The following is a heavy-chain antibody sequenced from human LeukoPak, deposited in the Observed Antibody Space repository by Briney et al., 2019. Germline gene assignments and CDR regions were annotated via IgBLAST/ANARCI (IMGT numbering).Heavy chain of an antibody. Sequence: SETLSLTCSVSGGSVSSYYWSWIRQSPGKGLEWIGHIYYSGSTNYNPSLTSRVTISVDTSKNQFSLKLSSVTAADTAVYYCARGYSSNWYSGFDPWGQGTLVTVSS. D-gene: IGHD6-13*01. CDR3: ARGYSSNWYSGFDP. CDR1: GGSVSSYY. CDR2: IYYSGST. J-gene: IGHJ5*02. V-gene: IGHV4-59*02.